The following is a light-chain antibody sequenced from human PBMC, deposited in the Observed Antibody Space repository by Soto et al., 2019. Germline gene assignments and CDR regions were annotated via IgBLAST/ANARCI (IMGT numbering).Light chain of an antibody. V-gene: IGKV3-11*01. Sequence: EIVLTQSPATLSFSPGERASLSCRASQNVSSYLGWYQQKPGQAPRLLIYDASNRATGIPARFSGSGSGTDFTLTISSLEPEDFVVYYCQQRSNWPITFGQGTRLEI. J-gene: IGKJ5*01. CDR2: DAS. CDR3: QQRSNWPIT. CDR1: QNVSSY.